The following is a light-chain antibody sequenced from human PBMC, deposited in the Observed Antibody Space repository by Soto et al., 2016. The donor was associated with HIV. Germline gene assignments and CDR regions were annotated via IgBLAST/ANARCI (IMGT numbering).Light chain of an antibody. CDR2: DAS. CDR1: QSISTY. CDR3: QKYNSAPLT. J-gene: IGKJ4*01. Sequence: DIQMTQSPSSLSLSIGDRVSITCRASQSISTYLHWYQQKPGRAPKLLIYDASSLQSGVPSRFSGRGSGTDFTLTISDLQHEDVATYYCQKYNSAPLTFGGGTKVEIK. V-gene: IGKV1-39*01.